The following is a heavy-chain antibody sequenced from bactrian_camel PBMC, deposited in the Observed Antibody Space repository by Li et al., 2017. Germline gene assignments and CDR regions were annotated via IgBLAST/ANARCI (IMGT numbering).Heavy chain of an antibody. Sequence: VQLVESGGGLVQPGGSLRLSCVASGFSFSTYAMAWVRQAPGKGLEWVSGINSGGSTTYYTDSVKGRFTISRDNSKNTMYLQLNNLKTEDMGMYYCAREGGVGYGLGAWMYWGKGTQVTVS. D-gene: IGHD5*01. V-gene: IGHV3S40*01. CDR2: INSGGSTT. CDR1: GFSFSTYA. J-gene: IGHJ4*01. CDR3: AREGGVGYGLGAWMY.